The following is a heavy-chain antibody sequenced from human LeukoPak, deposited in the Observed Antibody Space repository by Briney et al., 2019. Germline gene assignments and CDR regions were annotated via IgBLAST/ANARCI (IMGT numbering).Heavy chain of an antibody. CDR1: GGTFSSYA. V-gene: IGHV1-69*13. CDR2: IIPIFGTA. D-gene: IGHD2-15*01. Sequence: SVKVSCKASGGTFSSYAISWVRQAPGQGLEWMGGIIPIFGTANYAQKFQGRVTITADESTSTAYMELSSLRSDDTAVYYCATDPVGYCTANGCYSVDYWGQGTLVTVSS. CDR3: ATDPVGYCTANGCYSVDY. J-gene: IGHJ4*02.